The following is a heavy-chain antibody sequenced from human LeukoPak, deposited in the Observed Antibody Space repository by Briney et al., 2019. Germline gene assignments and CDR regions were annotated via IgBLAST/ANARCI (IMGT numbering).Heavy chain of an antibody. D-gene: IGHD6-13*01. CDR3: ASRVAAAGHHYFDY. J-gene: IGHJ4*02. CDR1: GFTFSSCE. CDR2: ISYSDSTT. Sequence: GGSLRLSCAASGFTFSSCEMNWVREASGKGLEWVSYISYSDSTTQYADSVKGRFTISRDNAKNSLYLQMNSLRAEDTAVYYCASRVAAAGHHYFDYWGQGTLVTVSS. V-gene: IGHV3-48*03.